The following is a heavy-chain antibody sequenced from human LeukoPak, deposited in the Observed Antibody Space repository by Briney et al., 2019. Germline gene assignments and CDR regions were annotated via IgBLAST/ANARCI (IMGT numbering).Heavy chain of an antibody. Sequence: PGGSLRLSCAASGFTVSSKYMSWVRQAPGKGLVWVSRINTDGSTTGYADSVKGRFTISRDNAKNTLYLQMNSLRAGDTAVYYCARDSGSGSYSGYWGQGTLVTVSS. D-gene: IGHD3-10*01. CDR2: INTDGSTT. J-gene: IGHJ4*02. V-gene: IGHV3-74*01. CDR3: ARDSGSGSYSGY. CDR1: GFTVSSKY.